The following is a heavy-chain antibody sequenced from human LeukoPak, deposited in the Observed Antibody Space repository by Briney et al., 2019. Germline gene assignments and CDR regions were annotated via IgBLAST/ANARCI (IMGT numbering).Heavy chain of an antibody. V-gene: IGHV3-30-3*01. CDR1: GFSFSGYA. D-gene: IGHD3-10*01. CDR3: ARDGLWFGELFPSMADY. CDR2: ISYDGSNK. J-gene: IGHJ4*02. Sequence: GGSLRLSCAASGFSFSGYAMHWVRQAPGKGLEWVAVISYDGSNKYYADSVKGRFTISRDNLKNTLYLQMNSLRAEDTAVYYCARDGLWFGELFPSMADYWGQGTLVTVSS.